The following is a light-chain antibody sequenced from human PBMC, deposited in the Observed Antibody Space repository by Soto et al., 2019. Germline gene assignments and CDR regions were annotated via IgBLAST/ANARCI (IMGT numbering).Light chain of an antibody. CDR1: QSVSTY. J-gene: IGKJ4*01. Sequence: ELVLTQSPVTLSLSPGERATLSCRASQSVSTYLAWYQQKPGRAPRLLIYDASSRATGIPARLSGSGSGTDFTLTISSLEPEEFAVDYCQQRSNWPSTVGGGTKVEIK. V-gene: IGKV3-11*01. CDR3: QQRSNWPST. CDR2: DAS.